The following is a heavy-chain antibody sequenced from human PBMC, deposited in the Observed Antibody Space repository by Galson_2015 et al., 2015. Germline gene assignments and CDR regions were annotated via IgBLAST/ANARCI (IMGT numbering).Heavy chain of an antibody. V-gene: IGHV1-69*13. D-gene: IGHD4-17*01. CDR3: ARDRLLWIQLWQVRVEDYGDYPHYGMDV. CDR2: IIPIFGTA. Sequence: SVKVSCKASGGTFSNYAISWVRQAPGQGLEWMGGIIPIFGTANYAQKFQGRVTITADESTSTAYMELSSLRSEDTAVYYCARDRLLWIQLWQVRVEDYGDYPHYGMDVWGQGTTVTVSS. J-gene: IGHJ6*02. CDR1: GGTFSNYA.